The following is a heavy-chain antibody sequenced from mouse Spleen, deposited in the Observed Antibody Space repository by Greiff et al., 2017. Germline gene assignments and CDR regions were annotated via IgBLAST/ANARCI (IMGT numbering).Heavy chain of an antibody. D-gene: IGHD1-2*01. Sequence: EVKLVESGAELVRPGASVKLSCTASGFNIKDYYMHWVKQRPEQGLEWIGRIDPEDGDTEYAPKFQGKATMTADTSSNTAYLQLSSLTSEDTAVYYCARNMATAKAMDYWGQGTSVTVSS. V-gene: IGHV14-1*01. CDR1: GFNIKDYY. CDR3: ARNMATAKAMDY. J-gene: IGHJ4*01. CDR2: IDPEDGDT.